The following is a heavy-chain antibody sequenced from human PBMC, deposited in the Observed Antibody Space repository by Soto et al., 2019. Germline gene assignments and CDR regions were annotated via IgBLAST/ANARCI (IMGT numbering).Heavy chain of an antibody. D-gene: IGHD2-15*01. V-gene: IGHV4-61*08. CDR3: ARGGRKTPFDY. J-gene: IGHJ4*02. CDR1: GCSISSGGYY. CDR2: IYSSGTT. Sequence: SETLSLTCTVSGCSISSGGYYWSWIRQHPGKGLEWTGYIYSSGTTNYNPSLRSRVSISVDTSKNQFSLNLSSVTAADTAVYYCARGGRKTPFDYWGQGTLVTVSS.